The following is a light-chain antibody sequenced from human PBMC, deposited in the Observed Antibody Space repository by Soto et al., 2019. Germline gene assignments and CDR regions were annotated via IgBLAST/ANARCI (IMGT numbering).Light chain of an antibody. Sequence: QSVLTQPASVSGSPGQSITTSCTGTSSDVGYYNYVSWFQQHPGKAPRLVISDVTNRPSGVSNRFSGSKSGNTASLTISGLQAEDEANYYCSSSTTSSTHVFGTGTKVTVL. CDR1: SSDVGYYNY. CDR3: SSSTTSSTHV. V-gene: IGLV2-14*03. J-gene: IGLJ1*01. CDR2: DVT.